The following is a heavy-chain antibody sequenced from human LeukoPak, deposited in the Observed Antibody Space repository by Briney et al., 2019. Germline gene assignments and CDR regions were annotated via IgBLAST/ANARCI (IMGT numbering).Heavy chain of an antibody. V-gene: IGHV3-66*01. CDR3: ARDSQASFISSAPAGCFDI. D-gene: IGHD3-22*01. J-gene: IGHJ3*02. CDR2: IYSGDST. Sequence: PGGSLRLSCAASGFSVSNNYMSWVRQAPGKGLEWVSIIYSGDSTYYADSVKGRFTISRDNSKDTLYLQMNSLRAEDTAVYYCARDSQASFISSAPAGCFDIWGQGTMVTVSS. CDR1: GFSVSNNY.